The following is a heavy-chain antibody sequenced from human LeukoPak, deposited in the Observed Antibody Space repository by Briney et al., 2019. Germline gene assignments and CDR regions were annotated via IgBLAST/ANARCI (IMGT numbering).Heavy chain of an antibody. V-gene: IGHV1-46*01. D-gene: IGHD3-10*01. Sequence: ASVKVSCKASGYTFTSYYMHWVRQAPGQGLEWMGIINPSGGDTSYAQKFQGRVTMTRDMSTSTAYMELSSLRSEDTAVYYCARGSLLWFGELLSYYYMDVWGKGTTVTVSS. CDR1: GYTFTSYY. CDR2: INPSGGDT. J-gene: IGHJ6*03. CDR3: ARGSLLWFGELLSYYYMDV.